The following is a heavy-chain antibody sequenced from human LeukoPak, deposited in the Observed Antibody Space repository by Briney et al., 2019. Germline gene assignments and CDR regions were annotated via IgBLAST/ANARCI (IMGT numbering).Heavy chain of an antibody. D-gene: IGHD4-11*01. CDR3: ARTSTITTAFDP. Sequence: PSQTLSLTCTVSGASISSGGYYWSWLRQPAGEGLEWVGRVYTGGSTNYNPSLESRVTISVDTSKNQFSLRLTSVTAADTAVYYCARTSTITTAFDPWGQGTLVTVSS. CDR1: GASISSGGYY. CDR2: VYTGGST. V-gene: IGHV4-61*02. J-gene: IGHJ5*02.